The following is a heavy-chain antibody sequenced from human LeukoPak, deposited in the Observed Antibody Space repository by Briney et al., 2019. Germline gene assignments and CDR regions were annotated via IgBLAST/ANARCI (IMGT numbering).Heavy chain of an antibody. D-gene: IGHD5-12*01. CDR3: ARVGVRGYSGYEKTAGAFDI. Sequence: GGSLRLSCAASGFTFSSYSMNWVRQAPGKGLEWVSSISSSSSYIYYADSVKGRFTISRDNAKNSLYLQMNSLRAEDTAVYYCARVGVRGYSGYEKTAGAFDIWGQGTMVTVSS. CDR2: ISSSSSYI. V-gene: IGHV3-21*01. J-gene: IGHJ3*02. CDR1: GFTFSSYS.